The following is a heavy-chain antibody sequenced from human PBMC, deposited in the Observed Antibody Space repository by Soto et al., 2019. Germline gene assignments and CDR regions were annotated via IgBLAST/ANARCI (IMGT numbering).Heavy chain of an antibody. CDR1: GYTFTGYY. V-gene: IGHV1-2*04. J-gene: IGHJ6*02. CDR2: INPNSGGT. D-gene: IGHD1-1*01. CDR3: AREQRGAGYYYGMDV. Sequence: ASVKVSCQASGYTFTGYYMHWVRQAPGQGLEWMGWINPNSGGTNYAQKFQGWVTMTRDTSISTAYMELSRLRSDDTAVYYCAREQRGAGYYYGMDVWGQGTTVTVSS.